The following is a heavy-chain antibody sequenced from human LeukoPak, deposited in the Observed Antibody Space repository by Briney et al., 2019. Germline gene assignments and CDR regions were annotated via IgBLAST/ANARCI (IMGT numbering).Heavy chain of an antibody. V-gene: IGHV3-9*01. D-gene: IGHD2-15*01. Sequence: GGSLRLSCAASGFTFDDYAMHWVRQAPGKGLEWASGISWNSGSIGYADSVKGRFTISRDNAKNSLYLQMNSLRAEDTALYYCAKGGGCSGGSCRYYYYYYYMDVWGKGTTVTVSS. CDR3: AKGGGCSGGSCRYYYYYYYMDV. CDR1: GFTFDDYA. CDR2: ISWNSGSI. J-gene: IGHJ6*03.